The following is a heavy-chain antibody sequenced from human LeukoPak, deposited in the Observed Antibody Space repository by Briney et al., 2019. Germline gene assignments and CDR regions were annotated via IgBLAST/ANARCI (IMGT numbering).Heavy chain of an antibody. Sequence: GGSLRLSCAASGFTFSSYSMNWVRQAPGKGLEWVSSISSSSTYIYYADSVKGRFTISRDDAKNSLYLQMNSLRAEDTALYYCARDTVGVTDYWGQGTLVTVSS. J-gene: IGHJ4*02. CDR3: ARDTVGVTDY. CDR2: ISSSSTYI. V-gene: IGHV3-21*01. CDR1: GFTFSSYS. D-gene: IGHD1-26*01.